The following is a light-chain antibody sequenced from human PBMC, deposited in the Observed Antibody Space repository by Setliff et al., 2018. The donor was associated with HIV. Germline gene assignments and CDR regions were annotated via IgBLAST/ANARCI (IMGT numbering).Light chain of an antibody. J-gene: IGLJ1*01. CDR2: EVT. Sequence: SALTQPASVSGSPGQSITISCTGTSSDIGTYNFVSWYQQHPGRAPKLIIYEVTNRPSGVSHRFSGSKSGNTASLTISGLENEDEADYYCSSYTNHGVLFVFGTGTKVTVL. V-gene: IGLV2-14*01. CDR1: SSDIGTYNF. CDR3: SSYTNHGVLFV.